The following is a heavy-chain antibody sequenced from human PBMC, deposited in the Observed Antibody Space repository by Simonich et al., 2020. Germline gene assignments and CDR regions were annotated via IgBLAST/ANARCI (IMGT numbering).Heavy chain of an antibody. V-gene: IGHV4-34*01. D-gene: IGHD1-1*01. CDR1: GGSFSGYY. J-gene: IGHJ4*02. CDR2: INHSGST. Sequence: QVQLQQWGAGLLKPSETLSLTCAVYGGSFSGYYWSWIRQPPGKGLEWIGEINHSGSTNYNPSLKSRVTISVDTSKNPFSLKLSSVTAADTAVYYCARHLQLGPFHYWGQGTLVTVSS. CDR3: ARHLQLGPFHY.